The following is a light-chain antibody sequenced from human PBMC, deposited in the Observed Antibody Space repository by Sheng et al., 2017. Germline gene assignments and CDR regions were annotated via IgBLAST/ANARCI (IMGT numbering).Light chain of an antibody. CDR1: QNIYRW. CDR2: TAS. Sequence: DIQMTQFPSSVSASVGDRVTITCRASQNIYRWLAWYQQKPGTAPNLLIFTASRLQRGVPSRFSGGGSGTDFSLTISSLQPEDVATYFCQQTVTFPYTFGQGTRLEIK. CDR3: QQTVTFPYT. J-gene: IGKJ2*01. V-gene: IGKV1-12*02.